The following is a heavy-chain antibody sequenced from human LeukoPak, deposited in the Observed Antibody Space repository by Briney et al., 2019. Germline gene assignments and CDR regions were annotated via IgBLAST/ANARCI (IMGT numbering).Heavy chain of an antibody. CDR1: GDSISGNNYY. J-gene: IGHJ2*01. CDR2: LSYSGSP. D-gene: IGHD2-15*01. V-gene: IGHV4-39*07. CDR3: ARDLGYCSGDSCYSGWYFDL. Sequence: SETLSLTCIVSGDSISGNNYYWGWIRQPPGKGLEWIGSLSYSGSPYYNPSLKSRVTISVDTPKNWFSLKLTSVTAADTAAYFCARDLGYCSGDSCYSGWYFDLWGRGTLVTVSS.